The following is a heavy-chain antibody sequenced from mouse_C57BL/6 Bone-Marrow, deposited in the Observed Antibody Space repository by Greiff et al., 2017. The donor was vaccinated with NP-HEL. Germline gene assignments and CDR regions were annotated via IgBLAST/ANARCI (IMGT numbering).Heavy chain of an antibody. D-gene: IGHD1-1*01. J-gene: IGHJ4*01. CDR3: TTGGSSPYAMDY. V-gene: IGHV14-4*01. CDR1: GFNIKDDY. CDR2: IDPENGDT. Sequence: VQLQQSGAELVRPGASVKLSCTVSGFNIKDDYMHWVKQRPEQGLEWIGWIDPENGDTEYASKFKGKATITADTSSNTAYLQLSSLTSEDAAVYYYTTGGSSPYAMDYWGQGTSVTVSS.